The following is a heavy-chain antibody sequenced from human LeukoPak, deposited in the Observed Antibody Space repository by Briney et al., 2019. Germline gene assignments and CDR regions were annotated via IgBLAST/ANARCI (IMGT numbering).Heavy chain of an antibody. Sequence: GGSLILSCAASGFTFSSYAMSWVRQAPGKGLEWVSAITSTGGTTYYADSVKGRFTISRDNSKNTLYLQMNSLRAEDTAVYYCAKRGADSGGNSALVAFDIWGQGTLVTVSS. J-gene: IGHJ3*02. CDR3: AKRGADSGGNSALVAFDI. D-gene: IGHD4-23*01. CDR1: GFTFSSYA. V-gene: IGHV3-23*01. CDR2: ITSTGGTT.